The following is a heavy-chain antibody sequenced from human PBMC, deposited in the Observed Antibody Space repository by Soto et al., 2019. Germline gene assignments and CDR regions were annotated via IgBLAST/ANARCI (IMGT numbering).Heavy chain of an antibody. CDR2: MIGDGTSW. V-gene: IGHV3-23*01. J-gene: IGHJ4*02. D-gene: IGHD1-26*01. Sequence: EVQLLDSGGGLAQAGGSLRLSCAAFGFNFRIYAMNWVRQAPGKGLEWVSVMIGDGTSWDYADSVRGRFTISRDNSKNTLYLQMNSLRAEDTAVYDCAKYLRPDGRYDLDYWGQGTLVTVSS. CDR3: AKYLRPDGRYDLDY. CDR1: GFNFRIYA.